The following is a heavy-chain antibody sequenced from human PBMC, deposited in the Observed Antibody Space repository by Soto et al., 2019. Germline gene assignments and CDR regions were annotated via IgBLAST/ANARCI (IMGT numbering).Heavy chain of an antibody. CDR2: ISRGGDVT. V-gene: IGHV3-23*01. CDR3: TKHMIALATASIY. J-gene: IGHJ4*02. CDR1: GFTFNSYA. Sequence: SGGSLRLSCVGSGFTFNSYAMSWVRQAPGKGLEWVSAISRGGDVTNYADSVKGRFTISRDNSKNTLLLQMNSLRAEDTAVYYCTKHMIALATASIYWGQGALVTVSS. D-gene: IGHD3-16*01.